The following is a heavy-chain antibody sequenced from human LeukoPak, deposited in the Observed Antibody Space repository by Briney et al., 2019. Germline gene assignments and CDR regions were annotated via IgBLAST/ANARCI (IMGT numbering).Heavy chain of an antibody. CDR1: GDSLTSNF. D-gene: IGHD5-24*01. J-gene: IGHJ3*02. CDR2: VFHSVTT. CDR3: ARRMATVTDAFDI. Sequence: SETLSLTCNVSGDSLTSNFWSWIRQTPGKGLKWIGYVFHSVTTNYSPSLKSRVTISLDTSKKQIYLRLASVTAADTALYYCARRMATVTDAFDIWGRGTMVSVSS. V-gene: IGHV4-59*08.